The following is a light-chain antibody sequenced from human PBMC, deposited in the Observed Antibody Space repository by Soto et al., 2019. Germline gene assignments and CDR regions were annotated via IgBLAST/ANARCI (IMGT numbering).Light chain of an antibody. CDR3: QTYGSSPRLT. V-gene: IGKV3-20*01. CDR2: GAS. J-gene: IGKJ3*01. CDR1: QSVSSNY. Sequence: ESVVTQTPGTLSLSPGEIATLSCRASQSVSSNYLAWYQPKPGQAPRLLIYGASSRATGKPDRFSGSGSGTDFTLTISRLEREDFAVYYCQTYGSSPRLTFGAGTKVDI.